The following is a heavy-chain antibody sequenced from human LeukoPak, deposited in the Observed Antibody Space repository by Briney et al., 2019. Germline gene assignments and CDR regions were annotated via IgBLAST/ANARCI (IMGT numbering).Heavy chain of an antibody. Sequence: TGGSLRLSCAASGFTFSGYSVNWVRQAPGKGLEWVSSISSSSSYIYYADSVKGRFTISRDNAKNSLYLQMNSLRAEDTAVYYCARRSSGHWFDPWGQGTLVTVSS. J-gene: IGHJ5*02. V-gene: IGHV3-21*01. CDR3: ARRSSGHWFDP. CDR1: GFTFSGYS. CDR2: ISSSSSYI. D-gene: IGHD3-10*01.